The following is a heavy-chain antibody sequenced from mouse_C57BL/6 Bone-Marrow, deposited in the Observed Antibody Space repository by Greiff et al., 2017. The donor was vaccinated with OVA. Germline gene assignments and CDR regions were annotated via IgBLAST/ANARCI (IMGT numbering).Heavy chain of an antibody. CDR1: GFSFNTYA. Sequence: DVMLVESGGGLVQPKGSLKLSCAASGFSFNTYAMNWVRQAPGKGLEWVARIRSKSNNYATYYADSVKDRFTISRDDSESMLYLQMNNLKTEDTAMYYCVRQKLGRGYFDYWGQGTTLTVSS. D-gene: IGHD4-1*01. CDR2: IRSKSNNYAT. V-gene: IGHV10-1*01. CDR3: VRQKLGRGYFDY. J-gene: IGHJ2*01.